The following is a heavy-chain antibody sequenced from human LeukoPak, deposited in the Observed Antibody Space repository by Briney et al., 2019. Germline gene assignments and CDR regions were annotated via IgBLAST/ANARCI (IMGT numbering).Heavy chain of an antibody. V-gene: IGHV4-38-2*02. Sequence: PSETLSLTCTVSGYSISSDYFWGWIRQPPGKGLEWIGSIYHSGSTYYNPSLKSRVTISVDTSKNRFSLKLISVTAADTAVYFCARDDYDNWFDPWGQGTLVTVSS. CDR1: GYSISSDYF. D-gene: IGHD4-17*01. CDR3: ARDDYDNWFDP. J-gene: IGHJ5*02. CDR2: IYHSGST.